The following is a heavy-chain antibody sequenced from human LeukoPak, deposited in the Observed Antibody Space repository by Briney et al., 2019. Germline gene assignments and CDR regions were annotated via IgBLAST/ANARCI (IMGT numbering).Heavy chain of an antibody. CDR1: GFTFSSYA. Sequence: GRSLRLSCAASGFTFSSYAMHWVRQAPGKGLEWVAVISYDGSNKYYADSVKGRFTISRDNSKNTLYLQMNSLRAEDTAVYYCARAISASRGYFDYWGQGTLVTVSS. CDR3: ARAISASRGYFDY. CDR2: ISYDGSNK. J-gene: IGHJ4*02. V-gene: IGHV3-30-3*01.